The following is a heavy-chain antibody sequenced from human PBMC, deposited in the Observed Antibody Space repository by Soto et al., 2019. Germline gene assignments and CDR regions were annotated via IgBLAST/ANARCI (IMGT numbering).Heavy chain of an antibody. CDR3: ARDHTSPGITGAC. V-gene: IGHV3-48*01. CDR1: GFSFSNYN. D-gene: IGHD6-13*01. J-gene: IGHJ4*02. CDR2: ITDSSDTV. Sequence: GGSLRLSCVASGFSFSNYNMNWVRQAPGKGLEWVSYITDSSDTVHYADSVRGRFTISRDNAESSLYLQMNSLRAEDTAVYYCARDHTSPGITGACWGQGTLVTVSS.